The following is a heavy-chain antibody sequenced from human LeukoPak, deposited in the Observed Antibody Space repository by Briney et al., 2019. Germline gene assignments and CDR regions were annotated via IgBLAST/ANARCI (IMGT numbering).Heavy chain of an antibody. V-gene: IGHV1-58*01. CDR1: GFTFTSSA. CDR3: AASDWGSGYYDSSGYYYGPSDFDY. Sequence: SVKVSCKASGFTFTSSAVQWVRQARGQRLEWIGWIVVGSGNTNYAQKFQERVTITRDMSTSTAYMELSSLRSEDTAVYYCAASDWGSGYYDSSGYYYGPSDFDYWGQGTLVTVPS. J-gene: IGHJ4*02. CDR2: IVVGSGNT. D-gene: IGHD3-22*01.